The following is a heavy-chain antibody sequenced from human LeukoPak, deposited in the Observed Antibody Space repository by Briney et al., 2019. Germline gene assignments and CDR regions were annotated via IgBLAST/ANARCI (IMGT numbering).Heavy chain of an antibody. D-gene: IGHD1-1*01. CDR3: ARPRNWTDVWFDP. V-gene: IGHV4-39*07. Sequence: SETLSLTCTVSGGSISSSSYYWGWIRQPPGKGLEWIGSIYYSGSTYYNPSLKSRVTISVDTSKNQFSLKLSSVTAADTAVYYCARPRNWTDVWFDPWGQGTLVTVSS. J-gene: IGHJ5*02. CDR2: IYYSGST. CDR1: GGSISSSSYY.